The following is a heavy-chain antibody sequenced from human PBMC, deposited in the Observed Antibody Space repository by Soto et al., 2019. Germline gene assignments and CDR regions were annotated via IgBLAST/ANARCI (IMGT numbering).Heavy chain of an antibody. CDR3: ARDSDFAFDY. V-gene: IGHV3-48*01. D-gene: IGHD2-21*02. CDR1: GFTFSTYP. J-gene: IGHJ4*02. Sequence: EVQLVESGGGLVQPGGSLRLSCAASGFTFSTYPMNWVRQAPGKGLEWVSNIRPSSESMSYADSVKGRFTVSRDNAKNSLSLQMNSLRADDTAVYYCARDSDFAFDYWGQGTLVTVSS. CDR2: IRPSSESM.